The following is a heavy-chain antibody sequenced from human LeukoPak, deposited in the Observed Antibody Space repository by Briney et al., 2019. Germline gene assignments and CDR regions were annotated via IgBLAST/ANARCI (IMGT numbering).Heavy chain of an antibody. J-gene: IGHJ6*02. CDR2: ISAYNGNT. CDR3: ARDITVTTLRPDYYGMDV. D-gene: IGHD4-17*01. Sequence: GASVKVSCKASGYTFTSYDINWVRQAPGQGLEWMGWISAYNGNTNYAQKLQGRVTMTTDTSTSTAYMELRSLRSDDTAVYYCARDITVTTLRPDYYGMDVWGQGTTVTVSS. V-gene: IGHV1-18*01. CDR1: GYTFTSYD.